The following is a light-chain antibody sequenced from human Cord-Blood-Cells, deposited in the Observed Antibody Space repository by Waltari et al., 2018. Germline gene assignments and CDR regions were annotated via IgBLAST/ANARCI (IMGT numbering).Light chain of an antibody. CDR3: QQSYSTPYT. V-gene: IGKV1-39*01. J-gene: IGKJ2*01. Sequence: DIQMTQFPSSLSASVGDRVTITCRASQSISSYLNWYQQKPGQAPKHQIYAASSLQSGVPSRFSGSGSGTDFTLTISSLQPEDFATYYCQQSYSTPYTVGQGTKLQIK. CDR1: QSISSY. CDR2: AAS.